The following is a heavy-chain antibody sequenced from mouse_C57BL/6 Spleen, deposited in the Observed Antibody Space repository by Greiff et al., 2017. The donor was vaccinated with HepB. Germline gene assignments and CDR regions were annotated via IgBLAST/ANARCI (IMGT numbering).Heavy chain of an antibody. CDR2: ISSGGDYI. D-gene: IGHD2-1*01. CDR1: GFTFSSYA. V-gene: IGHV5-9-1*02. CDR3: TRDGDYGNYVGFAY. Sequence: EVQRVESGEGLVKPGGSLKLSCAASGFTFSSYAMSWVRQTPEKRLEWVAYISSGGDYIYYADTVKGRFTISRDTARNTLYLQMSSLKSEDTAMYYCTRDGDYGNYVGFAYWGQGTLVTVSA. J-gene: IGHJ3*01.